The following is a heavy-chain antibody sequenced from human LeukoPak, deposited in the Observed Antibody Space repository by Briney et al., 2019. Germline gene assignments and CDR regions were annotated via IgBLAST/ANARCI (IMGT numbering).Heavy chain of an antibody. D-gene: IGHD2-2*01. J-gene: IGHJ6*03. CDR2: ISWNSGSI. V-gene: IGHV3-9*01. CDR3: AKDRAVVVPAAMRNYYYYYMDV. CDR1: VFTFDVYD. Sequence: SLRLSCAASVFTFDVYDMHWVRQAPGKGLEWVSGISWNSGSIGYADTMKGRFTNSRDNAKNSLYLKMNSLRAKDTALYYCAKDRAVVVPAAMRNYYYYYMDVWGKGTTVTISS.